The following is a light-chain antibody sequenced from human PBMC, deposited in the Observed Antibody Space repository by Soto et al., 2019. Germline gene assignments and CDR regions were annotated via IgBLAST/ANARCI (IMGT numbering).Light chain of an antibody. CDR3: SSYTSSSSYV. CDR2: DVS. V-gene: IGLV2-14*01. CDR1: SSDVGGYNY. J-gene: IGLJ1*01. Sequence: QSVLTQPASVSGSPGQSITISCTGTSSDVGGYNYVSWYQQHPGKAPKLMIYDVSNRPSGVSNRFSGSKSGNTASLTISGLQAEYLADYYCSSYTSSSSYVFGTGPKVTVL.